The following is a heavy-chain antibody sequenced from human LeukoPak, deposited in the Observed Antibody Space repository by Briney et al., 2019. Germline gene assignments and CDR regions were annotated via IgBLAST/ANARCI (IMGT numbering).Heavy chain of an antibody. D-gene: IGHD3-22*01. CDR2: ISGSGGST. CDR3: AKGVLSRTSYDSSGSFDY. CDR1: GFTFSSYA. J-gene: IGHJ4*02. Sequence: GGSLRLSCAASGFTFSSYAMSWVRQAPGKGLEWVSAISGSGGSTYYADSVKGRFTISRDNSKYTLYLQMNSLRAEDTAVYYCAKGVLSRTSYDSSGSFDYWGQGTLVTVSS. V-gene: IGHV3-23*01.